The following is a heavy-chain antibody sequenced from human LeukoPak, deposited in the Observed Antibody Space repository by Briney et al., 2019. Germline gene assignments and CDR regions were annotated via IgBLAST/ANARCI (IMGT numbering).Heavy chain of an antibody. D-gene: IGHD3-10*01. Sequence: ASVKVSCKASGGTFSSYAISWVRQAPGQGLEWMGGIIPIFGTANCAQKFQGRVTITADESTSTAYMELSSLRSEDTAVYYCAREAGGSGSCDYWGRGTLVTVSS. CDR2: IIPIFGTA. CDR3: AREAGGSGSCDY. J-gene: IGHJ4*02. V-gene: IGHV1-69*13. CDR1: GGTFSSYA.